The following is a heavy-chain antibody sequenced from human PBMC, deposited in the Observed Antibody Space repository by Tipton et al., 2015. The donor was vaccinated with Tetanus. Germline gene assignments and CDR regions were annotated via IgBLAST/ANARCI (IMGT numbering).Heavy chain of an antibody. J-gene: IGHJ2*01. V-gene: IGHV5-51*01. CDR3: ARRRSAILSGSYHWYFDI. Sequence: QLVQSGAEVKKTGESLKISCKPSGYNFTIYWIGWVRQMPGKGLEWMGVINPTDYQTSYNPSFEGQVTISADRSINTAYLQWSSLQTSDAAMYFCARRRSAILSGSYHWYFDIWGRGTLVTVSS. CDR1: GYNFTIYW. CDR2: INPTDYQT. D-gene: IGHD3-9*01.